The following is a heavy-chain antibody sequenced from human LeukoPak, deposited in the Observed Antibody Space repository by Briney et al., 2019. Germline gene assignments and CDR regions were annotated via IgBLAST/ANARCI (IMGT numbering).Heavy chain of an antibody. V-gene: IGHV3-53*01. Sequence: GASLSLSYATSWFTVSNNYLTSARQAAGKGMEWASDRYSDGSKYKADSVKGGFLISRDNPKNTLYLQMNALTPETPACYYCARVGVGTVTIAYWGQGTLVTVSS. CDR2: RYSDGSK. CDR3: ARVGVGTVTIAY. J-gene: IGHJ4*02. D-gene: IGHD5-18*01. CDR1: WFTVSNNY.